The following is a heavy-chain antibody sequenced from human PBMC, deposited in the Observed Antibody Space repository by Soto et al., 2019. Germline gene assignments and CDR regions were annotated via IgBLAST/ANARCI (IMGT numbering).Heavy chain of an antibody. Sequence: ASVTVSCMASGYSFSFYGITWVRQAPGQGLEWMGWINPSDGNRNFAQKFEDRVTMTTATSTNTVFLELRSLKADDTAIYYCARDRLRGYDSSGFYSWGQGTMVTVSS. CDR1: GYSFSFYG. CDR2: INPSDGNR. CDR3: ARDRLRGYDSSGFYS. D-gene: IGHD3-22*01. J-gene: IGHJ4*02. V-gene: IGHV1-18*01.